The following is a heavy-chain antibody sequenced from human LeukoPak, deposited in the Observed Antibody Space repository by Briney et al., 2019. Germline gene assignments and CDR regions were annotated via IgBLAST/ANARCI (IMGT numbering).Heavy chain of an antibody. D-gene: IGHD3-10*02. CDR3: ARDRMFGDSVEY. V-gene: IGHV4-38-2*02. J-gene: IGHJ4*02. Sequence: SETLSLTCVVSGYSISSGHYWSWIRQPPGKGLEWIGSIYHSGTTYYNPSLKSRFTVSLDTAENHFSLNLRSVTAADTAVYYCARDRMFGDSVEYWGQGTLVTVSS. CDR1: GYSISSGHY. CDR2: IYHSGTT.